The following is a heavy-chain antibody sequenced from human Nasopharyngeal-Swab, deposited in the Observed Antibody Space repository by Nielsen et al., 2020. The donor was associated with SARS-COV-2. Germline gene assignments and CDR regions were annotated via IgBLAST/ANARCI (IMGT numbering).Heavy chain of an antibody. CDR3: ARGSCSSTSCYTQYYFDY. V-gene: IGHV3-7*01. CDR1: GFTFGDYA. D-gene: IGHD2-2*02. J-gene: IGHJ4*02. CDR2: IKQDGSEK. Sequence: GGSLRLSCTASGFTFGDYAMSWVRQAPGKGLEWVANIKQDGSEKYYVDSVKGRFTISRDNAKNSLYLQMNSLRAEDTAVYYCARGSCSSTSCYTQYYFDYWGQGTLVTVSS.